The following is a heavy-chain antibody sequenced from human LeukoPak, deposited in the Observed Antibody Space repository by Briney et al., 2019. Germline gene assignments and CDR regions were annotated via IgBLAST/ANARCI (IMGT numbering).Heavy chain of an antibody. Sequence: SQTLSLTCAISGDSVSSNSAAWVRFRQSPSRGLEWLARTYFRSKWYYDYAVSVRSRIVISPDTSKNQFSLQLNSVTPDDTAVFFCARSAVGGHNDFWGQGTLVTVSS. CDR3: ARSAVGGHNDF. CDR1: GDSVSSNSAA. J-gene: IGHJ4*02. V-gene: IGHV6-1*01. CDR2: TYFRSKWYY. D-gene: IGHD3-16*01.